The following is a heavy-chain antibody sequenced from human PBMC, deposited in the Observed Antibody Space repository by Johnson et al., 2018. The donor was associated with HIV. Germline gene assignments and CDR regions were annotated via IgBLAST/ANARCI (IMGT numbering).Heavy chain of an antibody. CDR3: ARAAYYDFWSGYFDAFDI. V-gene: IGHV3-30*02. CDR1: GLTFSNYG. D-gene: IGHD3-3*01. Sequence: QVQLVESGGGVVQPGGSLRLSCAASGLTFSNYGSHWVRQAPGKGLEWVAFIRYDGSNKYYVDSVKGRLTIPRDNAKNSLYLQMNSLRAEDTAVYYCARAAYYDFWSGYFDAFDIWGQGTMVTVSS. CDR2: IRYDGSNK. J-gene: IGHJ3*02.